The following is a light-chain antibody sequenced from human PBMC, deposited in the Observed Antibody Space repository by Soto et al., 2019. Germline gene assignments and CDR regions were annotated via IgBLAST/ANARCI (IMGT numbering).Light chain of an antibody. CDR3: SSYTSSNSNV. J-gene: IGLJ1*01. V-gene: IGLV2-14*03. CDR1: SSDVGGSNY. CDR2: DVS. Sequence: QSALTQPASVSGSPGQSITISCTGTSSDVGGSNYVSWYQQLPGKAPKLMVSDVSNRPSGVSNRFPGSKSGNTASLTISGLQAEDEADYYCSSYTSSNSNVFGTGTKLTVL.